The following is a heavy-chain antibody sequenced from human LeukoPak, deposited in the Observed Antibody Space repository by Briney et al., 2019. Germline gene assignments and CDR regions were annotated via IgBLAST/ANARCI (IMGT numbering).Heavy chain of an antibody. CDR2: ISYDGSNK. CDR3: ARDLGHIVVVSMVRGFDS. J-gene: IGHJ4*02. V-gene: IGHV3-30*14. Sequence: PGGSLRLSCAASGFTFSSYSMHWVRQAPGKGLEWVAVISYDGSNKFYVDSVKGRFTISRDNSKNTLYLQMNSLRAEDTAVYYCARDLGHIVVVSMVRGFDSWGQGTLVAVSS. D-gene: IGHD2-21*01. CDR1: GFTFSSYS.